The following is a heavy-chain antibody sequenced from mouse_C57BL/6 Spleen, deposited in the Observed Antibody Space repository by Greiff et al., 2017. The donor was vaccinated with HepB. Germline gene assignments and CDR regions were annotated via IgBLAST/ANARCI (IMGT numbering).Heavy chain of an antibody. CDR3: ARGYYYGSSYLYYFDY. D-gene: IGHD1-1*01. J-gene: IGHJ2*01. Sequence: EVQRVESGGGLVKPGGSLKLSCAASGFTFSDYGMHWVRQAPEKGLEWVAYISSGSSTIYYADTVKGRFTISRDNAKNTLFLQMTSLRSEDMAMYYCARGYYYGSSYLYYFDYWGQGTTLTVSS. CDR1: GFTFSDYG. V-gene: IGHV5-17*01. CDR2: ISSGSSTI.